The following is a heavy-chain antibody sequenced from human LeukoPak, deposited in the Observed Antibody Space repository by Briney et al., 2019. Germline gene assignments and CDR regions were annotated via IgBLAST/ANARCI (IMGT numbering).Heavy chain of an antibody. J-gene: IGHJ6*03. Sequence: SETLSLTCTVSGGSISSSSYYWGWIRQPPGKGLEWIGXXXYXGXXXXNPSLKSRVTISVDTSKNQFSLKLSSVTAADTAVYYCXXXXPPPTXXKGSXKQLAYYYYMDVWGKGTTVTVSS. CDR2: XXYXGXX. CDR3: XXXXPPPTXXKGSXKQLAYYYYMDV. D-gene: IGHD6-6*01. CDR1: GGSISSSSYY. V-gene: IGHV4-39*01.